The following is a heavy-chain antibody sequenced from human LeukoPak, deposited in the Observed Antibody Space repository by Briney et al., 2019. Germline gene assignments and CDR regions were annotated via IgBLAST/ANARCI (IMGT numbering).Heavy chain of an antibody. J-gene: IGHJ6*02. CDR2: IYYSGST. CDR1: GGSISSYY. Sequence: SETLSLTCTVSGGSISSYYWSSIRQPPGKGLEWIGYIYYSGSTNYNPSLKSRVTISVDTSKNQFSLKLSSVTAADTAVYYCASSLIVYGMDVWGQGTTVTVSS. CDR3: ASSLIVYGMDV. V-gene: IGHV4-59*01. D-gene: IGHD2-21*01.